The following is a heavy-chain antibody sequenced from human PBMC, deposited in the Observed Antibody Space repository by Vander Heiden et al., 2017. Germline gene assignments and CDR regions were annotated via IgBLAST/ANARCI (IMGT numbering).Heavy chain of an antibody. Sequence: QVQLQESGPGLVKPSETLSLTCTVSGGSISSYYWSWIRQPPGKGLEWIGYIYYSGSTNYNPALKSRVTISVDTYKNQSSLKLSSVTAADTAVDYCARHPYYYDSSGYNNWFDHWGQGTLVTVSS. CDR2: IYYSGST. D-gene: IGHD3-22*01. CDR1: GGSISSYY. CDR3: ARHPYYYDSSGYNNWFDH. J-gene: IGHJ5*02. V-gene: IGHV4-59*08.